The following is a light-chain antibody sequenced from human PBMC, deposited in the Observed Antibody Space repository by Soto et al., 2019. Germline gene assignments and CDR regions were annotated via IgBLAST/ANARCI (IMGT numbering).Light chain of an antibody. V-gene: IGKV3-15*01. CDR1: QTISND. CDR2: GAS. J-gene: IGKJ4*01. CDR3: QQNNKWPPVT. Sequence: EVVMTQSPATVSVSPGEGVTLSCRASQTISNDLAWYQQKPGQAPRLLIYGASTRATGVPARFSGGGSGTEFTLTISSMQSEAFAFYYCQQNNKWPPVTFGGATKVQIK.